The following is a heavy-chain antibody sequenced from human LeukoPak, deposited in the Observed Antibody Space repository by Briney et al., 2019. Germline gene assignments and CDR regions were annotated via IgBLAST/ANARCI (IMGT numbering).Heavy chain of an antibody. CDR1: GYTFTGYY. CDR2: INPNSGGT. D-gene: IGHD3-3*01. V-gene: IGHV1-2*02. CDR3: ARGPHITIFGVVIATPKKEYFQH. Sequence: ASVKVSCKASGYTFTGYYMHWVRQAPGQGLEWMGWINPNSGGTNYAQKFQGRVTMTRDTSISTAYMELSRLRSDDTAVYYCARGPHITIFGVVIATPKKEYFQHWGQGTLVTVSS. J-gene: IGHJ1*01.